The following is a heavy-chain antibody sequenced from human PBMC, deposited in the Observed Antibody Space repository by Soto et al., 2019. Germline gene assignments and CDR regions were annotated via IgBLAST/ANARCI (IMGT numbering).Heavy chain of an antibody. CDR3: AREGMTTVPSAVDY. D-gene: IGHD4-17*01. J-gene: IGHJ4*02. Sequence: GGSPILSCSASGFAFSSYEIHWGRAATWKGLQWVSYISSSGSTIYYADSVKGRFTISRDNAKNSLYLQMNSLRAEDTAVYYCAREGMTTVPSAVDYWGQGTLVTVSS. V-gene: IGHV3-48*03. CDR2: ISSSGSTI. CDR1: GFAFSSYE.